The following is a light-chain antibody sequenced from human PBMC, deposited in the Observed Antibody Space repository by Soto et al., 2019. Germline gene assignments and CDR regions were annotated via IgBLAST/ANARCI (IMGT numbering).Light chain of an antibody. CDR3: NSYTSSRTYV. CDR1: SSDVGGYNY. Sequence: QSVLTQPASVSGSPGQSITISCTGTSSDVGGYNYVSWYQQHPGKAPKLMIYDASNRPSGVSNRFSGSKSGNTASLTISGLQAEDEADYYCNSYTSSRTYVFGTGTKVTVL. V-gene: IGLV2-14*01. CDR2: DAS. J-gene: IGLJ1*01.